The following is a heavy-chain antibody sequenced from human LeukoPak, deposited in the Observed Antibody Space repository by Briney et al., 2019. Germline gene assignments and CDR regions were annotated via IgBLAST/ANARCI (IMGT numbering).Heavy chain of an antibody. Sequence: GASVKVSCKASGGTFSSYAISWVRQAPGQGLEWMGGIIPIFGTANYAQKFQGRVTMTRDISTSTVYMELSSLRSEDTAVYYCARGPLGSRPLAAAGIDYWGQGTLVTVSS. CDR2: IIPIFGTA. CDR3: ARGPLGSRPLAAAGIDY. D-gene: IGHD6-13*01. V-gene: IGHV1-69*05. J-gene: IGHJ4*02. CDR1: GGTFSSYA.